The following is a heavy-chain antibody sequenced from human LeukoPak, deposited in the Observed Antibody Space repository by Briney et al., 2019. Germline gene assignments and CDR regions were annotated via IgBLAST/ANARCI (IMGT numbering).Heavy chain of an antibody. CDR3: ARDPSGSFTNWFDP. V-gene: IGHV4-38-2*02. J-gene: IGHJ5*02. CDR1: GYSISSGYY. Sequence: SETLSLTCAVSGYSISSGYYWGWIRQPPGQGLEWIGSIYHSGSTYYNPSLKSRVTISVDTSKNQFSLKLSSVTAADTAVYYCARDPSGSFTNWFDPWGQGTLVTVSS. D-gene: IGHD3-10*01. CDR2: IYHSGST.